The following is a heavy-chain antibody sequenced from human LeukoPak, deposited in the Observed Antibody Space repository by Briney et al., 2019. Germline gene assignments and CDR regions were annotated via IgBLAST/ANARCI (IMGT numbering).Heavy chain of an antibody. V-gene: IGHV4-59*08. J-gene: IGHJ4*02. CDR3: ARHGGYGDLRN. CDR2: IYYSGST. Sequence: SETLSLTCTVSGGSISSYYWSWIRQPPGKELEWIGYIYYSGSTNYNPSLKSRVTISVDTSKNQFSLKLSSVTAADTAVYYCARHGGYGDLRNWGQGTLVTVSS. D-gene: IGHD4-17*01. CDR1: GGSISSYY.